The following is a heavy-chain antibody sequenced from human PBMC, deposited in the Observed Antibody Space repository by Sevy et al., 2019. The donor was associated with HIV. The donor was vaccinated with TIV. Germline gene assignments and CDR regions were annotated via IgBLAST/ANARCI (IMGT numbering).Heavy chain of an antibody. CDR3: AKEWIGSYEGDYFDY. CDR2: ISGSGGST. V-gene: IGHV3-23*01. D-gene: IGHD1-26*01. CDR1: GFTFSSYA. Sequence: GGSLRLSCAGSGFTFSSYAMSWVRQAPGKGLEWVSAISGSGGSTYYADSVKGRFTISRDNSKNTLYLQMNSLRAEDTAVYYCAKEWIGSYEGDYFDYWGQGTLVTVSS. J-gene: IGHJ4*02.